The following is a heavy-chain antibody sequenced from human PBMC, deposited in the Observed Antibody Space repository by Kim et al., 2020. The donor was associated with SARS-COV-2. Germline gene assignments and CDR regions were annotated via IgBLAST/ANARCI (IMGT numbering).Heavy chain of an antibody. D-gene: IGHD3-22*01. Sequence: LKKRGTISVDTSKNQFSLKLSSVTAADTAVYYCARGLYYYDSSGYYYFDYWGQGTLVTVSS. V-gene: IGHV4-34*01. J-gene: IGHJ4*02. CDR3: ARGLYYYDSSGYYYFDY.